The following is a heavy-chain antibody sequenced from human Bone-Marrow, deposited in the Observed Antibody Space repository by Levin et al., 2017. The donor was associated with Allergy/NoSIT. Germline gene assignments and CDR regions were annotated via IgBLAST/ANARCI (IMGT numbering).Heavy chain of an antibody. J-gene: IGHJ4*02. CDR1: GFPFHTSA. CDR3: AKGSSGWFQEMDS. CDR2: ISGDADMT. V-gene: IGHV3-23*01. Sequence: GGSLRLSCAASGFPFHTSAMTWVRQAPGKGLQWVSAISGDADMTSYADSVKGRFTVSRDNSKNMLFLQMDSLTVEDTAVFYCAKGSSGWFQEMDSWGQGTLVTVSS. D-gene: IGHD6-19*01.